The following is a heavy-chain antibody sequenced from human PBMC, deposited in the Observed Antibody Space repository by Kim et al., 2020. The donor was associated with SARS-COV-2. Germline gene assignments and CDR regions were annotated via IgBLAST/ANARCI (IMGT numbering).Heavy chain of an antibody. CDR1: GGTFSSYA. D-gene: IGHD3-3*01. V-gene: IGHV1-69*13. CDR3: AEGADFWSGYYRPNDYYGMDV. CDR2: IIPIFGTA. J-gene: IGHJ6*02. Sequence: SVKVSCKASGGTFSSYAISWVRQAPGQGLEWMGGIIPIFGTANYAQKFQGRVTITADESTSTAYMELSSLRSEDTAVYYCAEGADFWSGYYRPNDYYGMDVWGQGTTVTVSS.